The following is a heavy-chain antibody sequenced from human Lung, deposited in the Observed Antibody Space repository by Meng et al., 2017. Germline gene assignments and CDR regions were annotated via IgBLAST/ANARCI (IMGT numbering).Heavy chain of an antibody. CDR2: ISTYNGNT. Sequence: QVQLVQSGAEVKKPGASVKVSCKASGYTFIRYGISWVRQAPGQELEWMGWISTYNGNTNYAQKFQGRVTMTTDTSTSTAYMELRSLRSDDTAVYYCAVMGLYGDYDNWYFDLWGRGTLVTVSS. D-gene: IGHD4-17*01. CDR3: AVMGLYGDYDNWYFDL. V-gene: IGHV1-18*01. J-gene: IGHJ2*01. CDR1: GYTFIRYG.